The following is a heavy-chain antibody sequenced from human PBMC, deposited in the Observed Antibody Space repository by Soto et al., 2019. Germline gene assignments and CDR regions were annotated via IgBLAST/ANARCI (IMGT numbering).Heavy chain of an antibody. Sequence: QVQVVQSGAEVKKPESSVKVSCKPSGGTFNTYTVNWVRLAPGDGLEWMGRFIPILDMANYARKFQDRVTITTDRSTFTAYMELNSLTSDDTAVYYCAITYCRDNSCPRDFDFWGPGTRVTVSS. D-gene: IGHD2-21*01. CDR1: GGTFNTYT. V-gene: IGHV1-69*02. CDR3: AITYCRDNSCPRDFDF. J-gene: IGHJ4*02. CDR2: FIPILDMA.